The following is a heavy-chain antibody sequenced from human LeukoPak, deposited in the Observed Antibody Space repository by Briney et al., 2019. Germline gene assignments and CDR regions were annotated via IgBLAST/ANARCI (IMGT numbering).Heavy chain of an antibody. J-gene: IGHJ2*01. CDR2: FYTSGST. V-gene: IGHV4-61*02. D-gene: IGHD6-6*01. CDR1: GGSISSGTYY. CDR3: ARRSREYTYWYFDL. Sequence: SETLSLTCTVSGGSISSGTYYWSWIRQPAGKGLEWIGRFYTSGSTNYNPSLKSRVTISADTSKNQFSLKLNSVTAADTAVYYCARRSREYTYWYFDLWGRGTLVTVSS.